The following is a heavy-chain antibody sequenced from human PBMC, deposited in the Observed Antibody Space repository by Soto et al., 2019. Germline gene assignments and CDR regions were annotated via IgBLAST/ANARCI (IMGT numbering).Heavy chain of an antibody. CDR3: AGVIN. Sequence: QVPLVQSGAEVKRPGASVRVSCKASGYTFTGYDINWVRQATGQGLELLGWMNRNSGNTGYAQKFQGRITLTRSTSTSTAYMELTSLRSEDTAVYYCAGVINWGQGTMV. CDR2: MNRNSGNT. V-gene: IGHV1-8*02. J-gene: IGHJ3*01. CDR1: GYTFTGYD.